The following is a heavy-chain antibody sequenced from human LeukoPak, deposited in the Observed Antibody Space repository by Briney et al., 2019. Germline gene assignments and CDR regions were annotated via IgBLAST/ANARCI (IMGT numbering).Heavy chain of an antibody. CDR2: ISYIGST. Sequence: PSETLSLTCTVSGGSISSFYWSWIRQPPGKGPEWIGYISYIGSTNYNPSLKSRVTISVDTSKNQFSLKLSSVTAADTAVYYCARDIVPPGIFWEFWGQGSLVTVSS. CDR3: ARDIVPPGIFWEF. V-gene: IGHV4-59*12. J-gene: IGHJ4*02. CDR1: GGSISSFY. D-gene: IGHD2-2*01.